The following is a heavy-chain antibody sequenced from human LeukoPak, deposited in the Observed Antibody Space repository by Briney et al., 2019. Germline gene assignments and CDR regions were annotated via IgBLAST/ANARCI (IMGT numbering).Heavy chain of an antibody. CDR3: AKALDYYGSGSYQFDY. CDR1: GITLSNYG. V-gene: IGHV3-23*01. CDR2: ISGSGGST. D-gene: IGHD3-10*01. Sequence: GGSLRLSCAVSGITLSNYGMSWVRQAPGKGLEWVAGISGSGGSTHYADSVKGRFTISRDNSKNTLYLQMNSLRAEDTAVYYCAKALDYYGSGSYQFDYWGQGTLVTVSS. J-gene: IGHJ4*02.